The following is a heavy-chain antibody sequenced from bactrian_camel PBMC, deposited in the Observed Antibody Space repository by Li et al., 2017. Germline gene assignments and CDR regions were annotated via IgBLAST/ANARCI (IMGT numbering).Heavy chain of an antibody. CDR3: AAGRGATYPFRADEYDY. J-gene: IGHJ4*01. V-gene: IGHV3S40*01. Sequence: VQLVESGGGLVQPGGSLRLSCAASEYTNLMGWFRQAPGTEREGVMAIYRGVGRIVYADSAKGRFTISEDEAKNTIYLQMTSLKPEDTAMYYCAAGRGATYPFRADEYDYWGQGTQVTVS. D-gene: IGHD2*01. CDR2: IYRGVGRI. CDR1: EYTNL.